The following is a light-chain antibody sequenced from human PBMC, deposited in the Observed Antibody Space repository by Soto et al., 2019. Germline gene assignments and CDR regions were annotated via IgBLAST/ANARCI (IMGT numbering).Light chain of an antibody. Sequence: DIQMTQSPSTLSASVGDRVTITCRASQSISDWLAWYQQTPGKAPKLLIYKASSLQSGVPSRFSGSGSGTEFTLTISSLQRDDFATFYCQQYNSYPYTFGQGTKLEIK. CDR1: QSISDW. J-gene: IGKJ2*01. CDR3: QQYNSYPYT. V-gene: IGKV1-5*03. CDR2: KAS.